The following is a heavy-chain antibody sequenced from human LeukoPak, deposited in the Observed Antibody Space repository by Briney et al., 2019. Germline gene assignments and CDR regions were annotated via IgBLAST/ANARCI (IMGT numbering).Heavy chain of an antibody. CDR3: ARGGYYHN. J-gene: IGHJ4*02. Sequence: GGSLRLSCAASGFTFSSYAMHWVRQAPGKGLEWVAVISYDGSNKYYADSVKGRFTISRDNSRNTLCLQMNSLRAEDTAVYYCARGGYYHNWGQGTLVTVSS. D-gene: IGHD3-9*01. CDR1: GFTFSSYA. CDR2: ISYDGSNK. V-gene: IGHV3-30-3*01.